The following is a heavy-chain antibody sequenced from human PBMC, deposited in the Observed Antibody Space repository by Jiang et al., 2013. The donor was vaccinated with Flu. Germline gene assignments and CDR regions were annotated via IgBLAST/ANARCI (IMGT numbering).Heavy chain of an antibody. Sequence: GSGLVKPSETLSLTCTVSGGSVSSGSYSWSWIRQPPGKGLEWIGYISYSGSTNYNPSLKSRVTISVDTSKNQFSLKLSSVTAADTAVYYCARLGYDSSGYHFDYWGQGTLVTVSS. CDR3: ARLGYDSSGYHFDY. D-gene: IGHD3-22*01. V-gene: IGHV4-61*01. J-gene: IGHJ4*02. CDR2: ISYSGST. CDR1: GGSVSSGSYS.